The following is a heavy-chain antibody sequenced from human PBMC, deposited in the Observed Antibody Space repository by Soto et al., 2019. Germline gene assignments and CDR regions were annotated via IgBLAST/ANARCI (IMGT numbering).Heavy chain of an antibody. CDR2: IAPDGRNM. V-gene: IGHV3-74*03. Sequence: VWALRLSFAASVCIFSSHWMHWVREAPGKGLVWVSHIAPDGRNMKDADSVPRQFTTYRDTPRNTLYLHMNSLRDEDTAVYYCVRDNNWSYDYWGQGILVTVSS. D-gene: IGHD1-1*01. CDR1: VCIFSSHW. J-gene: IGHJ4*02. CDR3: VRDNNWSYDY.